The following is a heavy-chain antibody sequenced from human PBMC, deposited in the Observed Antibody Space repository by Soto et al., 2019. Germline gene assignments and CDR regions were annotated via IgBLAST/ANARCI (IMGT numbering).Heavy chain of an antibody. CDR1: GGSVSGGTHS. Sequence: QAHLQESGPGPVKPSETLSLTCTVSGGSVSGGTHSWSWIRQPPGKGLEWIGYIYNSGSTNYNPSLTSRVTISVDTSKNQFALKLSSVTAEDTAVYYCARGYSTSWYWFDLWGRGTLVPVSS. CDR2: IYNSGST. V-gene: IGHV4-61*01. CDR3: ARGYSTSWYWFDL. J-gene: IGHJ2*01. D-gene: IGHD6-13*01.